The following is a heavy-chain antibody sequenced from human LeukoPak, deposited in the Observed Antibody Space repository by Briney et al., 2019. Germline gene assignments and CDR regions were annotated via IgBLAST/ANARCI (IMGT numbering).Heavy chain of an antibody. V-gene: IGHV1-8*03. CDR1: GYTFTSYD. D-gene: IGHD3-22*01. CDR2: MNPNSGNT. J-gene: IGHJ4*02. Sequence: ASVKVSCKASGYTFTSYDINWVRQATGQGLEWMGWMNPNSGNTGYAQKFQGRVTITRNTSISTAYMELSSLRSEDTAVYYCARRSTYSSGKFQMDYWGQGTLVTVSS. CDR3: ARRSTYSSGKFQMDY.